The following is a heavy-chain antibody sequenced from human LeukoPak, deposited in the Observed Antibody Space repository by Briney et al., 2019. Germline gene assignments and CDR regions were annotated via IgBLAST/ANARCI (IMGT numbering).Heavy chain of an antibody. J-gene: IGHJ4*02. CDR2: IYTSGST. V-gene: IGHV4-4*09. D-gene: IGHD1-26*01. CDR3: ARLEGGSYPDY. CDR1: GGSISSYY. Sequence: SETLSLTCTVSGGSISSYYWSWIRQPPGKGLEWIGYIYTSGSTNYNPSLKSRVTISVDTSKNQFSLKLSSVTAADTAVYYCARLEGGSYPDYWGQGTLDTVSS.